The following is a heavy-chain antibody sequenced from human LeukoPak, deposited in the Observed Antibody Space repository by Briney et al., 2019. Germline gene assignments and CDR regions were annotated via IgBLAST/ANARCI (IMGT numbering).Heavy chain of an antibody. CDR1: GFTFSSYA. CDR3: ARDSN. CDR2: ISYDGSNK. J-gene: IGHJ4*02. Sequence: PGRSLRLSCAASGFTFSSYAMHWVRHAPGKGLEWVAVISYDGSNKYYADSVKGRFTISRDNSKNTLYLQMNSLRAEDTAVYYCARDSNWGQGTLVTVSS. D-gene: IGHD6-13*01. V-gene: IGHV3-30-3*01.